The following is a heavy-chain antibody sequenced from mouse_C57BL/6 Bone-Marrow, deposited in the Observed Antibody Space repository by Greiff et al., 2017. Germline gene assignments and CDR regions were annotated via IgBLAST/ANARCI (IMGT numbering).Heavy chain of an antibody. CDR2: IDPANGDT. CDR3: TTTTAGDDDGFGY. V-gene: IGHV14-4*01. Sequence: EVQLVESGAELVRPGASVKLSCTASGFTFTDYCMHWVKQRPEQGLEWIGGIDPANGDTDYASKFKGQATITADKASNTAYLQLSSLTSEDSAVYYCTTTTAGDDDGFGYWGQGTTLTVSS. CDR1: GFTFTDYC. J-gene: IGHJ2*01. D-gene: IGHD2-2*01.